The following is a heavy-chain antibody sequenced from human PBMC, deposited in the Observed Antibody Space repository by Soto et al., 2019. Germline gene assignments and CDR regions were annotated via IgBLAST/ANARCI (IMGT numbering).Heavy chain of an antibody. V-gene: IGHV1-2*04. CDR2: INPNSGGT. Sequence: QVQLVQSGAEVKKPGASVKVSCKASGYTFTGYYMHWVRQAPGQGLEWMGWINPNSGGTNYAQKFQGWVTMTRDTSISTAYMELSRLRSDDTAVYYCARSGLHTGDYSYYYYMDVWGQGTTVTVSS. J-gene: IGHJ6*03. CDR1: GYTFTGYY. D-gene: IGHD3-10*01. CDR3: ARSGLHTGDYSYYYYMDV.